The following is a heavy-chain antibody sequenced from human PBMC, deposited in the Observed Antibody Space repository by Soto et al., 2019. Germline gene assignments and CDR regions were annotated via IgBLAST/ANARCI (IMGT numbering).Heavy chain of an antibody. CDR1: GGTLSSYT. CDR3: RSPGYCTNGVCFNDY. V-gene: IGHV1-69*02. CDR2: IIPILGIA. J-gene: IGHJ4*02. Sequence: EASVKVSCKASGGTLSSYTISWVRQAPGQWLEWMGRIIPILGIANYAQKFQGRVTITADKSTSTAYMELSSLRSEDTAVYYCRSPGYCTNGVCFNDYWGQGTLVTVSS. D-gene: IGHD2-8*01.